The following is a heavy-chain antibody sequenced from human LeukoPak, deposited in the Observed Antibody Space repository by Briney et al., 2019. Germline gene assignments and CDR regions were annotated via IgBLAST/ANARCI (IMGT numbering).Heavy chain of an antibody. D-gene: IGHD2-2*01. J-gene: IGHJ4*02. CDR1: GFTFSTYA. V-gene: IGHV3-23*01. CDR2: IGRSAGST. CDR3: ARVRSTTSYFYFDY. Sequence: GGSLRLSCAASGFTFSTYAMSWVRQAPGKGLEWVSSIGRSAGSTFYADSVKGRFTISRDNSKSTLYLQMNSLRAEDTAVYYCARVRSTTSYFYFDYWGQGTLVTVSS.